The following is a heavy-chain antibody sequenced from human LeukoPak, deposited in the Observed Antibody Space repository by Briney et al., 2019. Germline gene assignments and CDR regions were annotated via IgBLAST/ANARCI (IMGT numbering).Heavy chain of an antibody. V-gene: IGHV1-2*04. CDR1: GYTFTGYY. CDR3: ARGGCSGGSCYGGFWFDP. J-gene: IGHJ5*02. CDR2: INPNSGGT. D-gene: IGHD2-15*01. Sequence: ASVKVSRKASGYTFTGYYMHWVRQAPGQGLEWMGWINPNSGGTNYAQKFQGWVTMTRDPSINTAYMELSRLRSDDTAVYYWARGGCSGGSCYGGFWFDPWGQGTLVTVSS.